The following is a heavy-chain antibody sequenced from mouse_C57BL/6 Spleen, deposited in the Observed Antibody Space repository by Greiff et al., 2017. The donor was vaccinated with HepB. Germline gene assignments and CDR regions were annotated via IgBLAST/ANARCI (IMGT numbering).Heavy chain of an antibody. J-gene: IGHJ4*01. V-gene: IGHV1-81*01. CDR2: IYPRSGNT. CDR3: ARGITTVVATPNYYAMDY. Sequence: VQLQQSGAELARPGASVKLSCKASGYTFTSYGISWVKQRTGQGLEWIGEIYPRSGNTYYNEKFKGKATLTADKSSSTAYMELRSLTSEDSAVYFCARGITTVVATPNYYAMDYWGQGTSVTVSS. D-gene: IGHD1-1*01. CDR1: GYTFTSYG.